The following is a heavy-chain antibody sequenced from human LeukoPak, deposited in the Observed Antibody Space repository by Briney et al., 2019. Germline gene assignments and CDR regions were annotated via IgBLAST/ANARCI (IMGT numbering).Heavy chain of an antibody. D-gene: IGHD6-13*01. CDR1: GGSISSYY. V-gene: IGHV4-4*07. Sequence: PSETLSLTCTVSGGSISSYYWSWIRQPAGKGLEWIGRIYTSGSTNYNPSLKSRVTMSVDTSKNQFSQKLSSVTAADTAVYYCAGDGDLAAAGTGWFDPWGQGTLVTVSS. J-gene: IGHJ5*02. CDR2: IYTSGST. CDR3: AGDGDLAAAGTGWFDP.